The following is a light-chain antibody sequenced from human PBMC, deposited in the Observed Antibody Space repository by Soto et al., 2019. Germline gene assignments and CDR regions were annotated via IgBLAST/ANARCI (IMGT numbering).Light chain of an antibody. Sequence: QSVLTQSPSASGTPGQRVTISCSGSRSHIGRNFAYWYQHVPGTAPRLLIQRNNERPSGVPDRFSGSKSVTSVSLAISGLRSDDEATYYCAAWDDTLDAQVFGGGTQLTVL. CDR3: AAWDDTLDAQV. CDR2: RNN. CDR1: RSHIGRNF. J-gene: IGLJ3*02. V-gene: IGLV1-47*01.